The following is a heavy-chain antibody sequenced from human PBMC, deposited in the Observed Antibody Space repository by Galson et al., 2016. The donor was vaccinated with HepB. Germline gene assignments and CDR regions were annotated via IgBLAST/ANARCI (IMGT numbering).Heavy chain of an antibody. J-gene: IGHJ4*02. V-gene: IGHV6-1*01. CDR2: TYYRSKWYS. CDR3: ARDAKSVDSSGSNLDY. CDR1: GDSVSSKSAA. D-gene: IGHD3-22*01. Sequence: CAISGDSVSSKSAAWNWIRQSPSRGLEWLGRTYYRSKWYSDYAVSLKSRISINPDTSKNQFSLQLNSMTPEDTAVYYCARDAKSVDSSGSNLDYWGQGTQVTVSS.